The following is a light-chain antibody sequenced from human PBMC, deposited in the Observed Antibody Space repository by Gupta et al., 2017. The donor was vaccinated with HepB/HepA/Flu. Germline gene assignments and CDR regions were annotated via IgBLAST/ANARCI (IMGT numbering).Light chain of an antibody. CDR3: QSQDSSGYHHV. V-gene: IGLV3-19*01. CDR2: GKN. Sequence: SSELTQDPAVSVALGQTVRITCQGDSRRTYYASWYQQKPGPAPVLVIYGKNNRPSGIPDRFSGSSSGNTASLTITGVQAEDEADSYWQSQDSSGYHHVFGTGTKVTVL. CDR1: SRRTYY. J-gene: IGLJ1*01.